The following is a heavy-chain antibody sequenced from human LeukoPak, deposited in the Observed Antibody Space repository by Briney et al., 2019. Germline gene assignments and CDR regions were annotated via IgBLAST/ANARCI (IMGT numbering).Heavy chain of an antibody. CDR3: AEVRDYYDSSGDFDY. CDR1: GFTFSSYG. Sequence: PGGSLRLSCAASGFTFSSYGMHWVRQAPGKGLEWVAFIRYDGSNKYYADSVKGRFTISRDNSKNTLYLQMNSLRAEDTAVYYCAEVRDYYDSSGDFDYWGQGTLVTVSS. CDR2: IRYDGSNK. V-gene: IGHV3-30*02. D-gene: IGHD3-22*01. J-gene: IGHJ4*02.